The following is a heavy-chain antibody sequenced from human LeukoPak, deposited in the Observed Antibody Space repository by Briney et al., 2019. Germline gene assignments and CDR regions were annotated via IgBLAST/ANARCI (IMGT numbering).Heavy chain of an antibody. CDR3: ARELSRTAQVAPTAY. CDR1: GGTFSSYT. CDR2: IIPIFGTA. D-gene: IGHD2-15*01. J-gene: IGHJ4*02. Sequence: ASVKVSCKASGGTFSSYTICWVRQAPGQGLEWMGGIIPIFGTANYAQKFHGRVTITADESTSTAYMELSSLRSEDTAVYYCARELSRTAQVAPTAYWGQGTLVTVSS. V-gene: IGHV1-69*13.